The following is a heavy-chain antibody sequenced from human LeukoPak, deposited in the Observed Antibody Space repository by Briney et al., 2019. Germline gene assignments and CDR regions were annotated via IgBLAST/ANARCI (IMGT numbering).Heavy chain of an antibody. V-gene: IGHV1-69*13. CDR3: AREEIYSSGYYYYIDY. CDR1: GGTFSSYA. J-gene: IGHJ4*02. D-gene: IGHD3-22*01. CDR2: IIPIFGTA. Sequence: SVKVSCKASGGTFSSYAIRWVRQAPGQGLEWMGGIIPIFGTANYAQKFQGRVTITADESTSTAYMELRSLRSEDTAVYYCAREEIYSSGYYYYIDYWGQGTLVTVSS.